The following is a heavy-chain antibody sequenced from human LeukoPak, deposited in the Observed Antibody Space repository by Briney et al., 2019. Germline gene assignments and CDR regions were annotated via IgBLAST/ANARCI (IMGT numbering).Heavy chain of an antibody. CDR2: INHSGST. CDR3: ARAGRIYEFDY. V-gene: IGHV4-34*01. J-gene: IGHJ4*02. D-gene: IGHD2-15*01. CDR1: GGSFSGYY. Sequence: SETLSLTCAVYGGSFSGYYWSWIRQPPGKGLEWIGEINHSGSTNYNPSLKSRVTISVDTSENQFSLKLSSVTAADTAVYYCARAGRIYEFDYWGQGTLVTVSS.